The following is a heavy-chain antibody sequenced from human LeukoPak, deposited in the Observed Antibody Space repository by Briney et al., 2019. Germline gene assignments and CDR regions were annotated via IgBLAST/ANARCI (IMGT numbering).Heavy chain of an antibody. V-gene: IGHV3-7*01. D-gene: IGHD7-27*01. CDR1: GFTFSSYW. Sequence: GGSLRLSCAASGFTFSSYWMNWARQAPGKGLEWVASINHNGNVNYYVDSVKGRFTISRDNAKNSLYLQMNSLRAEDTAVYYCARVLTGTAPFDYWGQGTLVTVSS. J-gene: IGHJ4*02. CDR2: INHNGNVN. CDR3: ARVLTGTAPFDY.